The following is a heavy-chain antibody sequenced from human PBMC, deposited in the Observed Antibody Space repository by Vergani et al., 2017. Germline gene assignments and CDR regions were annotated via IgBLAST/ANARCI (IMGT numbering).Heavy chain of an antibody. CDR3: AREIQWLVLFDY. CDR1: GFTFSSYA. D-gene: IGHD6-19*01. CDR2: ISGSGGST. Sequence: EVQLLESGGGLVQPGGSLRLSCAASGFTFSSYAMSWVRQAPGKGLEWVSAISGSGGSTYYADSVKGRFTISRDNYKNTLYLQMNSLRAEDTAVYYCAREIQWLVLFDYWGQGTLVTVSS. J-gene: IGHJ4*02. V-gene: IGHV3-23*01.